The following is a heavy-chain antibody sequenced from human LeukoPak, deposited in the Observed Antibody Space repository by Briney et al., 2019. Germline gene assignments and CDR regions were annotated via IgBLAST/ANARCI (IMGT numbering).Heavy chain of an antibody. CDR2: ISYDGSNK. CDR3: ARGSDYGGNSNPYYYYMDV. D-gene: IGHD4-23*01. J-gene: IGHJ6*03. Sequence: PGGSLRLSCAASGFTFSSYAMHWVRQAPGKGLEWVAVISYDGSNKYYADSVKGRFTISRDNSKDTLYLQMNSLRAEDTAVYYCARGSDYGGNSNPYYYYMDVWGKGTTVTVSS. V-gene: IGHV3-30*04. CDR1: GFTFSSYA.